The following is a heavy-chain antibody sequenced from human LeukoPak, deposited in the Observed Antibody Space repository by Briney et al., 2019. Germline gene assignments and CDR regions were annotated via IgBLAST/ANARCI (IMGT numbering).Heavy chain of an antibody. D-gene: IGHD3-16*01. CDR2: VSYDQDEK. CDR1: GFDLSACS. J-gene: IGHJ4*02. Sequence: GGSLRLFCAASGFDLSACSMHWARQTPGKGLEWVAVVSYDQDEKYYADSVRGRFTISRDSSQNMLYLQLNSLRAEDTAVYYCARDPFGGKIFDYWGQGSLVTVSS. V-gene: IGHV3-30*04. CDR3: ARDPFGGKIFDY.